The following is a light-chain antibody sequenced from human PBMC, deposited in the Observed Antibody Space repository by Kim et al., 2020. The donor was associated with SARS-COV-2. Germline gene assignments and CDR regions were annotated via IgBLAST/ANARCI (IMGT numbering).Light chain of an antibody. CDR3: QQYSNYLYT. V-gene: IGKV1-5*03. J-gene: IGKJ2*01. CDR1: QSISDW. CDR2: RAS. Sequence: DIQMTQSPSTLSASVGDRVTITCRASQSISDWLAWYQQKPGKAPKLLIYRASTLESGVPSRFSGSGSGTEFTLTITSLQPDDFATYYCQQYSNYLYTFGQGTKLEIK.